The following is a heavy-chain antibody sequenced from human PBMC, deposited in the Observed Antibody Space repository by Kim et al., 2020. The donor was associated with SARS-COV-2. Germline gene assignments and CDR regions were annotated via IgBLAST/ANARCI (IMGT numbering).Heavy chain of an antibody. CDR2: IKHDGSQK. CDR3: ARNRGGTFDF. J-gene: IGHJ4*02. CDR1: GFTFSDYW. Sequence: GGSLRFSCAASGFTFSDYWMSWVRQAPGKGLEWVANIKHDGSQKYFVDSVKGRFTISRDNAINSLYLQMNSLRAADTAVYYCARNRGGTFDFWGQGTLVTVSS. V-gene: IGHV3-7*01. D-gene: IGHD1-26*01.